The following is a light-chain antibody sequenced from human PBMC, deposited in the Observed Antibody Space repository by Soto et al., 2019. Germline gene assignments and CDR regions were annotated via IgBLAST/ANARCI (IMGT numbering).Light chain of an antibody. J-gene: IGKJ5*01. CDR1: QNITNN. CDR3: QQYYGLPPLT. Sequence: DVQMTQSPSSLSASIGDRVTSTCQASQNITNNLSWYQQKPGKAPNLLIYHASKLAKGVTSRFSGSGSGTDFSFIITSLQREDLATYYCQQYYGLPPLTFGQGTRLEI. V-gene: IGKV1-33*01. CDR2: HAS.